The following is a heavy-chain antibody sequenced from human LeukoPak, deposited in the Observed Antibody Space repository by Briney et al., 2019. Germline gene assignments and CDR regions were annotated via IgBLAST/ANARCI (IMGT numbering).Heavy chain of an antibody. V-gene: IGHV3-21*01. Sequence: GESLRLSCAASGFTFSSYSMNWVRQAPGKGLEWVSSISSASTYIYYADSVKGRFTISRDNAKNSPYLQMNSLRAEDTAMYYCARLVWDTTMADGDIDSWGQGTLLIVSS. CDR1: GFTFSSYS. D-gene: IGHD5-18*01. J-gene: IGHJ4*02. CDR2: ISSASTYI. CDR3: ARLVWDTTMADGDIDS.